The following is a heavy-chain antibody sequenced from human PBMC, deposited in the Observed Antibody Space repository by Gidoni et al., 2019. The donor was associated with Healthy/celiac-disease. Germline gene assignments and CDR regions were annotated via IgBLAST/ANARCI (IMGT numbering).Heavy chain of an antibody. V-gene: IGHV1-46*01. CDR1: GYTFTSYY. CDR3: ARVRPGDYYYDSSGYPLSDY. CDR2: INPSGGRT. D-gene: IGHD3-22*01. J-gene: IGHJ4*02. Sequence: QVQLVQSGAEVKQTGASVKVSCKASGYTFTSYYMHWVRQAPGQGLEWMGIINPSGGRTSYEQKFQGRVTMTRDTSTSTVYMELSSLRSEDTAVYYCARVRPGDYYYDSSGYPLSDYWGQGTLVTVSS.